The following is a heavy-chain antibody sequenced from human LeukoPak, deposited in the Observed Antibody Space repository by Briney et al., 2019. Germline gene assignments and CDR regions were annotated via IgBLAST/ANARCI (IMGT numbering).Heavy chain of an antibody. D-gene: IGHD6-25*01. Sequence: PGGSLRLSCAASGFTFSSHWMHWVCQAPGEGLVWVSRVNGPGDWTHYADSVRGRFIISRDNAENTISLQMNNLRAEDTAVYFCAREVFEGQRQSDAFDVWGQGTMVTDSS. V-gene: IGHV3-74*01. CDR3: AREVFEGQRQSDAFDV. J-gene: IGHJ3*01. CDR2: VNGPGDWT. CDR1: GFTFSSHW.